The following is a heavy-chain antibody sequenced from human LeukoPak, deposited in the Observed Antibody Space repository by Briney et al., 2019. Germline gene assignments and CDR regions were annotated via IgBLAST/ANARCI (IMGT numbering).Heavy chain of an antibody. CDR1: GNSISSGDNY. J-gene: IGHJ4*02. CDR2: IYTSGST. D-gene: IGHD3-22*01. V-gene: IGHV4-61*02. Sequence: SSETLSLPCTVSGNSISSGDNYWSWIRQPAGKGLEWIGRIYTSGSTNYNPSLKSRVTISGDTSKNQFSLRLSSVTAADTAVYYCARASYSYDINGWVPFDYWGQGTLVTVSS. CDR3: ARASYSYDINGWVPFDY.